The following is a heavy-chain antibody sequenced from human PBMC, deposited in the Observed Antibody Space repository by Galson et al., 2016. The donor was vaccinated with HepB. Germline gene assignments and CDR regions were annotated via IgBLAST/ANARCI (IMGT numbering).Heavy chain of an antibody. CDR2: IGTAGDP. D-gene: IGHD6-13*01. J-gene: IGHJ4*02. Sequence: SLRLSCAASGFTFSSYDMHWVRQATGKGLEWVSAIGTAGDPYYPGSVKGRFTISRENAKNSLYLQMNSLRAEDTAIYYCAKPRSSGWYDFDYWGQGTLVAVSS. CDR3: AKPRSSGWYDFDY. CDR1: GFTFSSYD. V-gene: IGHV3-13*05.